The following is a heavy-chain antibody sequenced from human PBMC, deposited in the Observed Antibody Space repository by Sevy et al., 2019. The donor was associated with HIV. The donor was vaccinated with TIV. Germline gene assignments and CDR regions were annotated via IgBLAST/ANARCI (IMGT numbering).Heavy chain of an antibody. CDR2: IKGDGSDN. V-gene: IGHV3-7*01. CDR3: AHETFGRFQS. CDR1: GFTFSANW. J-gene: IGHJ4*02. Sequence: GGSLRLSCAASGFTFSANWMNWVRQAPGKGLEWVANIKGDGSDNHYVDSVEGRFAISRDNAKNLLYLQMNSLRVDDTAVYYCAHETFGRFQSWGQGTLVTVSS. D-gene: IGHD3-16*01.